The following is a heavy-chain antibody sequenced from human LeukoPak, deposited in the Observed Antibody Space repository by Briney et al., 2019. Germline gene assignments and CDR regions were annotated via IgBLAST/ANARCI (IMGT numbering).Heavy chain of an antibody. D-gene: IGHD3-22*01. CDR1: GFTFSSSG. CDR2: ISYDGSNK. CDR3: AKPARYYYDSSGYYYGY. J-gene: IGHJ4*02. Sequence: GGSLRLSCAASGFTFSSSGMHWVRQAPGKGLEWVAVISYDGSNKYYADSVKGRFTFSRDNSKNTLYLQMNSLRAEDTAVYYCAKPARYYYDSSGYYYGYWGQGTLVTVSS. V-gene: IGHV3-30*18.